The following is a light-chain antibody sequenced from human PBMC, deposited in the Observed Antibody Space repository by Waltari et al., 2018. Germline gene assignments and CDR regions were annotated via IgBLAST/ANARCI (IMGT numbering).Light chain of an antibody. J-gene: IGKJ2*01. V-gene: IGKV4-1*01. CDR1: QSVLSSSKNKNY. Sequence: DIVMTQSPDSLAVSLGESATINCKSSQSVLSSSKNKNYLGWYQQKPGQHPKLLISWASTRESGVPDRFSGSGSGTDFTLTISSLQAEDVAVYYCQQCYSSPYTFGQGTKLEIK. CDR2: WAS. CDR3: QQCYSSPYT.